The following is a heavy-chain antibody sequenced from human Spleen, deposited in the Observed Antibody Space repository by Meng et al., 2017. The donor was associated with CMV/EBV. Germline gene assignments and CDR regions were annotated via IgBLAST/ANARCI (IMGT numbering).Heavy chain of an antibody. CDR2: INPNTAGT. D-gene: IGHD3-3*01. J-gene: IGHJ6*02. CDR3: ARDAPGQRQTIFGVALIRGAQQNSGRHGMDV. Sequence: ASVKVSCKASGYTFTGYYVHWIRQAPGQGLEWMGWINPNTAGTNSAQKFQGRVTMTRDTSITTAYMELSRLRSDDTAIYYCARDAPGQRQTIFGVALIRGAQQNSGRHGMDVWGQGTTVTVSS. CDR1: GYTFTGYY. V-gene: IGHV1-2*02.